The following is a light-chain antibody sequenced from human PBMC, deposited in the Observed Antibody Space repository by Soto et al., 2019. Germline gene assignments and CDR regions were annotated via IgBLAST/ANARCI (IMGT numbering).Light chain of an antibody. Sequence: QSVLTQLPSASGSPGQSVTISCTGTSSDVGYYNYVSWFQQHPGKGPKLIIYEVSKRPSGVPDRFSGSKSGNTASLTVPGLQAEDEADYYCSSHAGYNNFYVFGSGTKVTVL. J-gene: IGLJ1*01. CDR3: SSHAGYNNFYV. CDR1: SSDVGYYNY. V-gene: IGLV2-8*01. CDR2: EVS.